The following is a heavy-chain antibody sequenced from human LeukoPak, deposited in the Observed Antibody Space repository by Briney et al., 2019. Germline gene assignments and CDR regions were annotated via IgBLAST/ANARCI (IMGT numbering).Heavy chain of an antibody. CDR2: ICHSGST. CDR1: GYSISSGYY. Sequence: SETLSLTCAVSGYSISSGYYWGWIRQPPGKGLEWIGSICHSGSTYYNPSLKSRVTISVDTSKNQFSLKLSSVTAADTAVYYCARGPSYYYDSSGYPDYWGQGTLVTVSS. D-gene: IGHD3-22*01. V-gene: IGHV4-38-2*01. J-gene: IGHJ4*02. CDR3: ARGPSYYYDSSGYPDY.